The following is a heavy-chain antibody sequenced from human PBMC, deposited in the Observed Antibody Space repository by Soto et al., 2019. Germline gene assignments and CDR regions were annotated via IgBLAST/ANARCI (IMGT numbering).Heavy chain of an antibody. CDR2: ISYDGSNK. Sequence: PGGSLRLSCAASGFTFSSYAMHWVRQAPGKGLEWVAVISYDGSNKYYADSVKGRFTISRDNSKNTLYLQMNSLRAEDTAVYYCARGHSGSYLTPFDYWGQGTLVTVSS. CDR3: ARGHSGSYLTPFDY. J-gene: IGHJ4*02. D-gene: IGHD1-26*01. CDR1: GFTFSSYA. V-gene: IGHV3-30-3*01.